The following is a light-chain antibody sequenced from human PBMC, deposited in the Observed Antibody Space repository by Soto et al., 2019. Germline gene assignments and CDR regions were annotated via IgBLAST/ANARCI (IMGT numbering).Light chain of an antibody. CDR1: QSVSNY. V-gene: IGKV3-11*01. CDR3: QQRHMLPIA. CDR2: DAS. Sequence: ELIQSPAPLILKKKERAPHSCRASQSVSNYLAWYQQKPGQAPRLLIYDASNRATGIPARFSGSGSGTDFTLTISSLQPEDSAVYYCQQRHMLPIAFGQGTRLEIK. J-gene: IGKJ5*01.